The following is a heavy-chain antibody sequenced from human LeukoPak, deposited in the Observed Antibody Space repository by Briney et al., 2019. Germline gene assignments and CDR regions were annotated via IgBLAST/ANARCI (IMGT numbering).Heavy chain of an antibody. CDR1: GGSISSYY. CDR3: ARRWGYSSGWYYFDY. CDR2: IYYSGST. V-gene: IGHV4-59*08. J-gene: IGHJ4*02. D-gene: IGHD6-19*01. Sequence: PSETLSLTCTVSGGSISSYYWSWIRQPPGKGLEWIGYIYYSGSTNYNPSLKSRVTISVDTSKNQFSLKLSSVTAADTAVYYCARRWGYSSGWYYFDYWGQGTLVTVSS.